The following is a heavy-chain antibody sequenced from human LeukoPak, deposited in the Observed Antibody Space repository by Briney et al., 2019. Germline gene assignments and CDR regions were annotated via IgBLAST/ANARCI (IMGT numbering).Heavy chain of an antibody. V-gene: IGHV4-4*07. Sequence: SETLSLTCTVSGGSISNSYWSWIRQPAGKGLEWIGRIYPTDITTYNPSLKSRVTLSVDTSKNQFSLKVNSVTAADAAVYYCARDEGNYYDSSGYYYGFDYWGQGTLVTVSS. CDR3: ARDEGNYYDSSGYYYGFDY. CDR1: GGSISNSY. CDR2: IYPTDIT. D-gene: IGHD3-22*01. J-gene: IGHJ4*02.